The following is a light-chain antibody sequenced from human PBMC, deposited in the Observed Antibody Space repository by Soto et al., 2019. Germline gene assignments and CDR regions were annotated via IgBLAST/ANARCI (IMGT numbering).Light chain of an antibody. Sequence: QSALTQPASVSGSPGQSITISCSGTSSDVGGHNFVSWYQQHPGKAPKLMIYDVTYRPSGVSNRFSGSKSGNTASLTISGLQADDEADYYCSSYTSSTTVVFGGGTKLTVL. V-gene: IGLV2-14*03. CDR3: SSYTSSTTVV. CDR1: SSDVGGHNF. J-gene: IGLJ2*01. CDR2: DVT.